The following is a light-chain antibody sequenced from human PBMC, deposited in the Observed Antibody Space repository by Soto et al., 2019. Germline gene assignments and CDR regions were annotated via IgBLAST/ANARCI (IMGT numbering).Light chain of an antibody. V-gene: IGKV1-39*01. CDR2: AAS. Sequence: DIQMTQSPSTLSASVRDRVTIACRASQSISPWLAWYQQKPGKAPKLLIYAASSLQSGVPSRFSGSGSGTDFTLTIRSLQPEDFATYYCKQSYSTPRTFGQGTKVDIK. CDR1: QSISPW. CDR3: KQSYSTPRT. J-gene: IGKJ1*01.